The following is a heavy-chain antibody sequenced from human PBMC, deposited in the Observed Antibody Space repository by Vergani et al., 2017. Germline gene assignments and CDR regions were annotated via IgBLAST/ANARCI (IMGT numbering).Heavy chain of an antibody. CDR3: AKGRDVLRYFDALDY. V-gene: IGHV3-9*01. D-gene: IGHD3-9*01. CDR2: ISWNSGSI. Sequence: VQLVESGGGVVQPGGSLRLSCAASGFTFSSYGMHWVRQAPGKGLEWVSGISWNSGSIGYADSVKGRFTISRDNAKNSLYLQMNSLRAEDTALYYCAKGRDVLRYFDALDYWSQGTLVTVSS. J-gene: IGHJ4*02. CDR1: GFTFSSYG.